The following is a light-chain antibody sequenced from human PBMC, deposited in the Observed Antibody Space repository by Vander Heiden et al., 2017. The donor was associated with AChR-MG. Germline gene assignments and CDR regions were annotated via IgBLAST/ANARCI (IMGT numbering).Light chain of an antibody. Sequence: QSALTQPPSVSGSPGQSVTIPCTGTSSDVGSYNRVSWYQQPPGTAPKLMIYEVSTRPSGIPARFSGSKSGNTAALTISGLQAEDEADYYCSSYTSSSTWVFGGGTKLTVL. J-gene: IGLJ3*02. CDR1: SSDVGSYNR. CDR3: SSYTSSSTWV. V-gene: IGLV2-18*02. CDR2: EVS.